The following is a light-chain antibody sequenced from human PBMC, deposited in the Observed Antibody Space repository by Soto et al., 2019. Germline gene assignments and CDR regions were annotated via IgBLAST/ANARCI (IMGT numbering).Light chain of an antibody. CDR3: SSYAGSNNYVI. CDR1: SNDVGAYNY. J-gene: IGLJ2*01. V-gene: IGLV2-8*01. Sequence: QAVVTQPPSASGSPGQSVTISCIGTSNDVGAYNYVSWYQHHPGKAPKLMISDVSHRPSGVPDRFSGSKSGNTASLTVSGLQAEDEADYYCSSYAGSNNYVIFGGGTKVTVL. CDR2: DVS.